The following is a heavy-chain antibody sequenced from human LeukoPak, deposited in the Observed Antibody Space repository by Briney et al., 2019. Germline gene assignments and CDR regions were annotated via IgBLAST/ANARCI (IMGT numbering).Heavy chain of an antibody. J-gene: IGHJ4*02. D-gene: IGHD3-22*01. Sequence: SETLSLTCTVSGDSISGYYWGWIRQPAGKGLEWIGRIYSSGSTNYNPPLNSRVTISVDKSKNQFSLTLSFITAADTAVYYCARENRDYEGSGYHYEYWGQGTLVTVSS. CDR3: ARENRDYEGSGYHYEY. CDR1: GDSISGYY. CDR2: IYSSGST. V-gene: IGHV4-4*07.